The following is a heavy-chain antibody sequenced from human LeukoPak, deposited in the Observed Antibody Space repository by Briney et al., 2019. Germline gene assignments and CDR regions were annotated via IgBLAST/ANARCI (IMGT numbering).Heavy chain of an antibody. D-gene: IGHD6-19*01. CDR1: GGSISSYY. Sequence: PSETLSLTCTVSGGSISSYYWSWIRQPAGKGLEWIGRMYTSGRTNYNPSLKSRVTMSIDTSKNQFSLKLSSVTAADTAVYYCARGPYTRGWDLYDYWGQGTLVTVSS. CDR2: MYTSGRT. J-gene: IGHJ4*02. V-gene: IGHV4-4*07. CDR3: ARGPYTRGWDLYDY.